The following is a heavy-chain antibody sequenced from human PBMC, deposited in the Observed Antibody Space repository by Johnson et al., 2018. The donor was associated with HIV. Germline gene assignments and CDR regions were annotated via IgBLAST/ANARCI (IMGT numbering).Heavy chain of an antibody. CDR3: ARRDDIRNGAFDI. Sequence: VQLVESGGGLIQPGGSLRLSCAASGFTVSSNYMSWVRQAPGKGLEWVSVIYSGGSTYYADSVKGRFTISRDNSKNTLFLQMGSLRAEDMAVYYCARRDDIRNGAFDIWGQGTMVTVSS. CDR1: GFTVSSNY. V-gene: IGHV3-66*03. CDR2: IYSGGST. D-gene: IGHD3-22*01. J-gene: IGHJ3*02.